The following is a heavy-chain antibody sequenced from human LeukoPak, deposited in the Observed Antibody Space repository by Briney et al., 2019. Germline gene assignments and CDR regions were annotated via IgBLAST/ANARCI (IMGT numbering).Heavy chain of an antibody. D-gene: IGHD6-19*01. CDR3: ARDRGAQWLVPLDY. CDR1: GFTFSSYE. V-gene: IGHV3-48*03. CDR2: ISSSGSTI. Sequence: GGSLRLSGAASGFTFSSYEMNWVRQAPGKGLEWVSYISSSGSTIYYADSVKGRFTISRDNAKNSLYLQMNSLRAEDTAVYYCARDRGAQWLVPLDYWGQGTLVTVSS. J-gene: IGHJ4*02.